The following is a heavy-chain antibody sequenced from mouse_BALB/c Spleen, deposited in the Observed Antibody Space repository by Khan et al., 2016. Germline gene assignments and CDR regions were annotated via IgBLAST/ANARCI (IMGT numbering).Heavy chain of an antibody. CDR1: GFNIKDTY. V-gene: IGHV14-3*02. Sequence: VQLQQSGAELVKPGASVKLSCTASGFNIKDTYMHWVKQRPEQGLEWIGRIDPANGNTKYDPKFQGKATIKADTSSNTAYLQLRSLTSEDTAVDYCATSITWFAYWGQGTLVTVSA. J-gene: IGHJ3*01. CDR2: IDPANGNT. D-gene: IGHD2-10*02. CDR3: ATSITWFAY.